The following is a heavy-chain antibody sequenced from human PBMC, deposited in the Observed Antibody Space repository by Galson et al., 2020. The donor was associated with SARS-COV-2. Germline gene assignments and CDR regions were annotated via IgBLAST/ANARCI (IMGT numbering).Heavy chain of an antibody. J-gene: IGHJ4*02. Sequence: GESLKISCAASGFTVSSNYMSWVRQAPGKGLEWVSVIYSVGSTYYADSVKGRFTISRDNSKNTLYLQMNSLRAEDTAVYYCAREGYYDIPPFWGQGTLVTVAS. V-gene: IGHV3-53*01. CDR1: GFTVSSNY. CDR2: IYSVGST. D-gene: IGHD3-9*01. CDR3: AREGYYDIPPF.